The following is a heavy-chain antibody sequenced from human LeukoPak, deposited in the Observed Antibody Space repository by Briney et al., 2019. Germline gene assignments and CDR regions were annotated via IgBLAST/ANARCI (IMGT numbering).Heavy chain of an antibody. CDR3: ARQVDTSMGLPDY. D-gene: IGHD5-18*01. CDR2: ISTYNYNT. J-gene: IGHJ4*02. CDR1: GYTFTSYG. V-gene: IGHV1-18*01. Sequence: SVTVSCKTSGYTFTSYGVSWVRQAPGQRLEWMGWISTYNYNTNYAQKFGGRVTLTKDTSTSTVYMELRSLRFDDTAIYYCARQVDTSMGLPDYWGQG.